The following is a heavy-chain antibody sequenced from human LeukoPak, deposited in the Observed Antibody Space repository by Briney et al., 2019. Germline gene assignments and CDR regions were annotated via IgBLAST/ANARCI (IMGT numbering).Heavy chain of an antibody. V-gene: IGHV1-2*06. CDR3: VRDLSGITTTRRGDDY. CDR1: GYTFTGYY. Sequence: ASVKVSCNASGYTFTGYYMYWVRQARGQGLEWMGRINPNNGDTNYAQKFQGRVTMTRDTSINIAYMELSRLRSDDTAMYYCVRDLSGITTTRRGDDYWGQGTLVTVSS. D-gene: IGHD1-20*01. J-gene: IGHJ4*02. CDR2: INPNNGDT.